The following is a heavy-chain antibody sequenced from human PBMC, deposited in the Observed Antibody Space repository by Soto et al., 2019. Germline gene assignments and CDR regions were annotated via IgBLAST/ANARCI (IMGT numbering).Heavy chain of an antibody. CDR1: GLTFSDFA. Sequence: GGSLRLSCAASGLTFSDFAMSWVRQAPGKGLEWVSTIGGSGTITYYADSVMGRFTISRDNSRNTLYLQMNSLRAEDTAVYYCAKGMVLSAPGPFDYWGQGTLVTVSS. CDR3: AKGMVLSAPGPFDY. J-gene: IGHJ4*02. V-gene: IGHV3-23*01. CDR2: IGGSGTIT. D-gene: IGHD2-21*02.